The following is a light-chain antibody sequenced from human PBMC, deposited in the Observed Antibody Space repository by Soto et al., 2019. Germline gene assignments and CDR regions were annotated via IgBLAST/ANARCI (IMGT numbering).Light chain of an antibody. CDR1: SSNIGVHT. CDR3: GAWDSSLDVYV. Sequence: QSVLTQPPSASGTPGQRVTISCSGGSSNIGVHTVNWYQQLPGTAPKLLIYSNNQRPSGVPDRFSGSTSGTSASLAISGLQSEDEADYYCGAWDSSLDVYVFGTGTKVTVL. V-gene: IGLV1-44*01. J-gene: IGLJ1*01. CDR2: SNN.